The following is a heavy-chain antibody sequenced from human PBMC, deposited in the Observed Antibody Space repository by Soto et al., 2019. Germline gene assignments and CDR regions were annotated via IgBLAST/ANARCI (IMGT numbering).Heavy chain of an antibody. CDR3: ARGGALDGTSPPFNH. Sequence: ASVKVSCKASGYTFSGHYMHWIRQAPGQGPEWLGWINANSGDTDRAPKFQDRLTMTRDTSISTAYMELSRLRSDDTAVYYCARGGALDGTSPPFNHWGQGTMVTVSS. J-gene: IGHJ4*02. CDR2: INANSGDT. D-gene: IGHD6-19*01. CDR1: GYTFSGHY. V-gene: IGHV1-2*02.